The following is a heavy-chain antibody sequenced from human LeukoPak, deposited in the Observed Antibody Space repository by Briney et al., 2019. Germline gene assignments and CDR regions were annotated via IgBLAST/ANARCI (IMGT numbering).Heavy chain of an antibody. D-gene: IGHD5-18*01. CDR3: ARGGSYGFPFYFDY. CDR2: IYYSGST. CDR1: GGSVSSGSYY. V-gene: IGHV4-61*01. J-gene: IGHJ4*02. Sequence: SETLSLTCTVSGGSVSSGSYYWSWIRQPPGKGLEWMGYIYYSGSTNYNPSLKSRVTISVDTSKNQFSLKLSSVTAADTAVYYCARGGSYGFPFYFDYWGQGTLVTVSS.